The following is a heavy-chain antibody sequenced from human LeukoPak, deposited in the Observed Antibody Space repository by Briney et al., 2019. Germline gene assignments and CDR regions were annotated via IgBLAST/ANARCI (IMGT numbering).Heavy chain of an antibody. CDR1: GGSISSYY. J-gene: IGHJ5*02. CDR2: IDHSGNT. CDR3: VRLGYDYDSSGYHRWWFDP. V-gene: IGHV4-34*01. D-gene: IGHD3-22*01. Sequence: SETLSLTCTVSGGSISSYYWSWIRQPPGKGLEWIGEIDHSGNTNYNPSLKSRVTISVDTSKNQFSLNLNSVTAADTAVYYCVRLGYDYDSSGYHRWWFDPWGQGTLVTVSS.